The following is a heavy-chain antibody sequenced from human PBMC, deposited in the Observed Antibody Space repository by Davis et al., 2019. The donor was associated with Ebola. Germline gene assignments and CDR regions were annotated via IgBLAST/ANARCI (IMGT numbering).Heavy chain of an antibody. CDR2: ISHDGSDK. Sequence: GESLKISCAASGFTFSSSAMHWVRQAPGKGLEWVAVISHDGSDKYYAGSVKGRFTISRDNAKNSVYLQMDSLRVEDTAVYYCARGPPGRSWFDSWGQGTLVTVSS. CDR1: GFTFSSSA. V-gene: IGHV3-30*04. CDR3: ARGPPGRSWFDS. J-gene: IGHJ5*01.